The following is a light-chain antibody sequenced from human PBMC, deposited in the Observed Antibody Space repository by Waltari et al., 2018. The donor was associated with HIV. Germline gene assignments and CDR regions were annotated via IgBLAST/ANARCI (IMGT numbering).Light chain of an antibody. CDR2: AAS. Sequence: DIQLTQSPSFLSASVGHRVTISCRASQGVSRNLAWYQEKAGKAPKLLIYAASTLQSGVPSRFSGSGSGTEFTLTISSLQPEDFATYYCQQVYSYPRTFGQGTKVEI. V-gene: IGKV1-9*01. CDR3: QQVYSYPRT. J-gene: IGKJ1*01. CDR1: QGVSRN.